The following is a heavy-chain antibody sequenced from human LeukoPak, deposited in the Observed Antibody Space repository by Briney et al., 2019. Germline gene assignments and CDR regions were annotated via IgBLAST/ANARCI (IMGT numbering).Heavy chain of an antibody. Sequence: GGSLRLSCAASGFTFSSYGMNWVRQAPGKGLEWVSSISSSSSYIYYADSVKGRFTISRDNAKNSLYLQMNSLRAEDTAVYYCARGITGTTGIDYWGQGTLVTVSS. V-gene: IGHV3-21*01. J-gene: IGHJ4*02. CDR3: ARGITGTTGIDY. D-gene: IGHD1-7*01. CDR2: ISSSSSYI. CDR1: GFTFSSYG.